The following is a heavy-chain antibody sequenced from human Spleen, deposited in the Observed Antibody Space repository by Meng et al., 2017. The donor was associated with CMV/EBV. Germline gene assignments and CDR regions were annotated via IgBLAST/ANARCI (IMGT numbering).Heavy chain of an antibody. J-gene: IGHJ6*02. D-gene: IGHD2-2*01. Sequence: GESLKISCAASGFTFSSYEMNWVRQAPGKGLEWVSYISSSGSTIYYADSVKGRFTISRDNAKNSLYLQMNSLRAEDTAVYYCAKPQSGPAGVYYYYYGMDVWGQGTTVTVSS. CDR3: AKPQSGPAGVYYYYYGMDV. CDR2: ISSSGSTI. CDR1: GFTFSSYE. V-gene: IGHV3-48*03.